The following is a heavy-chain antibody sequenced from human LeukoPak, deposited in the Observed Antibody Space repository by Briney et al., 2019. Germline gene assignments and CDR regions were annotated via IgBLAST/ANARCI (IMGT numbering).Heavy chain of an antibody. CDR1: GFTFSSYS. V-gene: IGHV3-48*01. Sequence: GGSLRLSCAASGFTFSSYSMNWVRQAPGKGLEWVSYISSSSSTIYYADSVKGRFTISRDNAKNSLYLQMNSLRAEDTAVYYCARSLNTASFDYWGQGTLVTVSS. CDR3: ARSLNTASFDY. D-gene: IGHD2-2*02. CDR2: ISSSSSTI. J-gene: IGHJ4*02.